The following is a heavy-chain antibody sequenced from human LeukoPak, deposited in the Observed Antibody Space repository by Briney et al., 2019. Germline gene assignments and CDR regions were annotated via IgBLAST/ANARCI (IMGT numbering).Heavy chain of an antibody. Sequence: GGSLRLSCTASEFTFGDYAISWVRQAPGKGLEWVANINQDGSGKYYVDSVKGRFTISRDNAKNSLYLQMNSLRAEDTAVYYCARVVGAGYFDLWGRGTLVTVSS. V-gene: IGHV3-7*01. CDR1: EFTFGDYA. J-gene: IGHJ2*01. CDR3: ARVVGAGYFDL. D-gene: IGHD1-26*01. CDR2: INQDGSGK.